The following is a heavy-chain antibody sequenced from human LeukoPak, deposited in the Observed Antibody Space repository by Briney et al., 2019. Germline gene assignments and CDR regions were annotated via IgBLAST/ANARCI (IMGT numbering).Heavy chain of an antibody. CDR3: TRDHSSSWPTNWFDP. CDR2: TYYRSKWYN. J-gene: IGHJ5*02. CDR1: GDSVSSNCAA. Sequence: SQTVSLTCAISGDSVSSNCAAWNWLRHSPSRGLEWLGRTYYRSKWYNDYAVSVKSRITINPDTSKNQFSLQLNSVTPEDTAVYYCTRDHSSSWPTNWFDPWGQGSLVTVSS. D-gene: IGHD6-13*01. V-gene: IGHV6-1*01.